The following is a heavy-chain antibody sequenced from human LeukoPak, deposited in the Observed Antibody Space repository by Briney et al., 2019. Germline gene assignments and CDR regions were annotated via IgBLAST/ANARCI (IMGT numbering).Heavy chain of an antibody. CDR3: TTRGYSGYDLRDY. D-gene: IGHD5-12*01. CDR1: GFTFSNAW. J-gene: IGHJ4*02. CDR2: IKSKTDGGTT. Sequence: PGGSFRLSCAASGFTFSNAWMSWVRQAPGKGLEWVGRIKSKTDGGTTDYAAPVKGRFTISRDDSKNTLYLQMNSLKTEDTAVYYCTTRGYSGYDLRDYWGQGTLVTVSS. V-gene: IGHV3-15*01.